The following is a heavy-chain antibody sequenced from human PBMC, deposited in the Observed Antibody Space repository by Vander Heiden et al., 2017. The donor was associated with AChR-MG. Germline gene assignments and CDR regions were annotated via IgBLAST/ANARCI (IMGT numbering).Heavy chain of an antibody. CDR2: INHSGST. V-gene: IGHV4-34*01. J-gene: IGHJ4*02. Sequence: QVQLQQWGAGLLKPSETLSLTCAVYGGSFSGYYWSWIRQPPGKGLEWIGEINHSGSTNYNPSRKSRVTISVDTSKNQFSLKLSSVTAADTAVYYCAGESPRGYGDYGALDYWGQGTLVTVSS. CDR3: AGESPRGYGDYGALDY. D-gene: IGHD4-17*01. CDR1: GGSFSGYY.